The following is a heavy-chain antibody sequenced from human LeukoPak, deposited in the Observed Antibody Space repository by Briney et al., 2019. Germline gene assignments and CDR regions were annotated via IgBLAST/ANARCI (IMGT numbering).Heavy chain of an antibody. CDR3: ARHWRDGYNANDAFDI. V-gene: IGHV4-39*01. J-gene: IGHJ3*02. CDR1: GGSISSSSYY. CDR2: IYYSGIT. Sequence: SETLSLTCTVSGGSISSSSYYWGWIRQPPGKGLEWIGSIYYSGITYYNPSLKSRVTISVDTSKNQFSLKLSSVTAADTAVYYCARHWRDGYNANDAFDIWGQGTMVTVSS. D-gene: IGHD5-18*01.